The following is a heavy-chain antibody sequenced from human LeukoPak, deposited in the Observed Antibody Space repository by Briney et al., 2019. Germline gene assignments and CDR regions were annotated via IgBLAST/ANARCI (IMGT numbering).Heavy chain of an antibody. CDR3: AKDTLPYYYGSGPSLVADY. CDR2: ISGSGGST. V-gene: IGHV3-23*01. Sequence: GGSLRLSCAASGFTFSSYAMSWVRQAPGKGLEWVSAISGSGGSTYYADSVKGRFTISRDNSKNTLYLQMNSLRAEDTAVYYCAKDTLPYYYGSGPSLVADYWGQGTLVTVSS. CDR1: GFTFSSYA. D-gene: IGHD3-10*01. J-gene: IGHJ4*02.